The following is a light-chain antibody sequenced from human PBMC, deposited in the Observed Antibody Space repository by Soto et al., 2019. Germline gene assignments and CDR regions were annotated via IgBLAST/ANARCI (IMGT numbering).Light chain of an antibody. CDR2: DVN. CDR3: TSWTTSTTMI. J-gene: IGLJ2*01. Sequence: QSVLTQPASVSGSPGQSITISCTGTRSDIGAYNFVSWYQQHPGEVPKLMLYDVNVRPSGVSNRFSGSKSGNTASLTISGLQAEDEDDYYCTSWTTSTTMIFGGGTKLTVL. CDR1: RSDIGAYNF. V-gene: IGLV2-14*03.